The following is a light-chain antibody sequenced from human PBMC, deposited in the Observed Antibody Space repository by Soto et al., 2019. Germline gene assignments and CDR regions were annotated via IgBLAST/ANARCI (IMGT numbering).Light chain of an antibody. V-gene: IGKV1-39*01. CDR1: QSIGSX. CDR3: QQSYSTAWT. J-gene: IGKJ1*01. CDR2: AAS. Sequence: IQMTQSPSSLSASVGDRVTMTCRASQSIGSXVNWYQEKPGEAPKVLIFAASSLQSGVPSRFSGSGSGTDFTLTISSLQPEDFATYYCQQSYSTAWTFGQGTKVDIK.